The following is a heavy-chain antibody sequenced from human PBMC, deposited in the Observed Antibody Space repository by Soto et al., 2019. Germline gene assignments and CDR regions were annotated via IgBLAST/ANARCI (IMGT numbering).Heavy chain of an antibody. CDR2: VYYSGST. D-gene: IGHD6-13*01. CDR1: GGSVKSYY. J-gene: IGHJ6*02. CDR3: ARDQQLVGNYYGMDV. V-gene: IGHV4-59*02. Sequence: QVQLHESGPGLVKPSETQSLTCTVSGGSVKSYYWSWIRQPPGKGLEWIGYVYYSGSTTYNPSLKSRVTISVDTSKNQFSLKLSSVTAADTAVYYCARDQQLVGNYYGMDVWGQGTTVTVSS.